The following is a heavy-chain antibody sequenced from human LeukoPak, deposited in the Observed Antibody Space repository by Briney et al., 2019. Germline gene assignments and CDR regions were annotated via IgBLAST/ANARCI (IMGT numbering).Heavy chain of an antibody. CDR2: ISSSGSTI. Sequence: GGSLRLSCAACGFTFSDYYMSWNRQAPGKGLEWVSYISSSGSTIYYADSVKGRFTISRDNAKNSLYLQMNSLRAEDTAVYYCARDPRAGWSYFNLYYFDYWGQGTLVTVSS. D-gene: IGHD1-26*01. CDR3: ARDPRAGWSYFNLYYFDY. J-gene: IGHJ4*02. V-gene: IGHV3-11*01. CDR1: GFTFSDYY.